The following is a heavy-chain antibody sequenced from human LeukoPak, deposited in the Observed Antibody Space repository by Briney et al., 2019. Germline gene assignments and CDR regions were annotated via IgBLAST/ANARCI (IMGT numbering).Heavy chain of an antibody. Sequence: PGRSLRLSCAASGFTFDDYAMHWVRQAPGKGLEWDSGITWNSAYIGYADSVEGRFTISRDNAKKSLYLQMNSLRAEDTALYYCAKEVTFGGDKWFDYWGQGTLVTVSS. CDR1: GFTFDDYA. J-gene: IGHJ4*02. CDR3: AKEVTFGGDKWFDY. V-gene: IGHV3-9*01. CDR2: ITWNSAYI. D-gene: IGHD3-16*01.